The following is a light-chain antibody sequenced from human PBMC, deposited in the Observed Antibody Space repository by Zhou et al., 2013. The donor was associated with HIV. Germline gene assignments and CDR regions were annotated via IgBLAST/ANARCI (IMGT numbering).Light chain of an antibody. CDR1: QDITND. V-gene: IGKV1-39*01. Sequence: DIQMTQSPSSLSASVGDRVTITCQASQDITNDLNWYQQKPGKAPNLLIFDASSLQSGVPSRFSGSGSGTDFTLTISSLQPEDFATYYCQQSYSTPRYTFGQGTKLEIK. CDR3: QQSYSTPRYT. J-gene: IGKJ2*01. CDR2: DAS.